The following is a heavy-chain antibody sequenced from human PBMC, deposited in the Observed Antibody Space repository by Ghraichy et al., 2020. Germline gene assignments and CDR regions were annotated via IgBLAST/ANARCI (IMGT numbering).Heavy chain of an antibody. CDR1: GGSISSYY. D-gene: IGHD3-3*01. CDR2: IYTSGST. V-gene: IGHV4-4*09. J-gene: IGHJ6*03. CDR3: ARLPTYYDFWSGYSYYYYYMDV. Sequence: SETLSLTCTVSGGSISSYYWSWIRQPPGKGLEWIGYIYTSGSTNYNPSLKSRVTISVDTSKNQFSLKLSSVTAADTAVYYCARLPTYYDFWSGYSYYYYYMDVWGKGTTVTVSS.